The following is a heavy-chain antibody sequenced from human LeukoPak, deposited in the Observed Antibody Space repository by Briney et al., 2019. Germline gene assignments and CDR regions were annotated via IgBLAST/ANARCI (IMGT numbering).Heavy chain of an antibody. Sequence: SQTLSLTCAVSGGSISSGGYSWSWIRQPPGKGLEWIGYIYHSGSTYYNPSLKSRVTISVDRSKNQFSLKLSSVTAADTAVYYCARSPRVPAAPYYYYGVDVWGQGTTVTVSS. CDR3: ARSPRVPAAPYYYYGVDV. CDR1: GGSISSGGYS. D-gene: IGHD2-2*01. J-gene: IGHJ6*02. V-gene: IGHV4-30-2*01. CDR2: IYHSGST.